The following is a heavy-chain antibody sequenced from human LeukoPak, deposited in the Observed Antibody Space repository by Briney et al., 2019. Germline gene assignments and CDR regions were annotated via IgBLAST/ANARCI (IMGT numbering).Heavy chain of an antibody. Sequence: PSETLSLTCAVYGGSFSGYYWSWIRQPPGKGLEWIGEINHSGSTNYNPSLKSRVTISVDTSKNQLSLKLSSVTAADTAVYYCARGRSTMVRGVRDGYYYYGMDVWGKGTTVTVSS. V-gene: IGHV4-34*01. CDR2: INHSGST. J-gene: IGHJ6*04. CDR3: ARGRSTMVRGVRDGYYYYGMDV. CDR1: GGSFSGYY. D-gene: IGHD3-10*01.